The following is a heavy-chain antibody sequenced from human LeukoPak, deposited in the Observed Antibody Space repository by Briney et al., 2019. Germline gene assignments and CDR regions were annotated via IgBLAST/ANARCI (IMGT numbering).Heavy chain of an antibody. CDR1: GFTFSKSW. D-gene: IGHD1-1*01. J-gene: IGHJ6*02. V-gene: IGHV3-7*01. CDR2: IKEDGSEK. Sequence: GGSLRLSCAASGFTFSKSWMNWVRQAPGQGLEWVAAIKEDGSEKGYVDSVKGRFTISRDNAKNSLYLQVNSLRAEDTAVYYCATYTNWVAGNVWGQGTSVSVSS. CDR3: ATYTNWVAGNV.